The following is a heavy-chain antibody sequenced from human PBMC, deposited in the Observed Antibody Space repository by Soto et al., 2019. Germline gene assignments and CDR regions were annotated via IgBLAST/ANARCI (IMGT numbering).Heavy chain of an antibody. D-gene: IGHD2-15*01. V-gene: IGHV1-69*13. CDR1: GGTFSSYA. CDR3: ARQSLGYCSGGSCYAYYYGMDV. CDR2: IIPIFGTA. J-gene: IGHJ6*02. Sequence: SVKVSCKASGGTFSSYAISWVRQAPGQGLEWMGGIIPIFGTANYAQKFQGRVTITADESTSTAYMELSSLRSEDTAVYYCARQSLGYCSGGSCYAYYYGMDVWG.